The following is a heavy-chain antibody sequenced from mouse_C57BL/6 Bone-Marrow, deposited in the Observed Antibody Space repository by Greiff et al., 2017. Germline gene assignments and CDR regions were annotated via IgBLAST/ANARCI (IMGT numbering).Heavy chain of an antibody. V-gene: IGHV1-75*01. CDR1: GYTFTDYY. J-gene: IGHJ4*01. CDR3: ARGRYYCGSSLYYAMDY. D-gene: IGHD1-1*01. CDR2: IFSGSGST. Sequence: VQLQQSGPELVKPGALVKISCKASGYTFTDYYINWVKQRPGQGLEWIGWIFSGSGSTYYNEKFKGKATLTVDKSSSTAYMLLSSLTSEDSAVYFCARGRYYCGSSLYYAMDYWGQGTSVTVSS.